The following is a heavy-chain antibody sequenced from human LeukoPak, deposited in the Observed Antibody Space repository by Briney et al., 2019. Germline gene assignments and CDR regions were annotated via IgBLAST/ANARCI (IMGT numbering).Heavy chain of an antibody. CDR3: AKDPRFASNSVFDY. Sequence: GGSLRLSCAASGFTFSSYGMHWVRQAPGKGLEWVAVISYDGSNKYYADSVKGRFTISRDNSKNTLYLQMNSLRAEDTAVYYCAKDPRFASNSVFDYWGQGTLVTVSS. V-gene: IGHV3-30*18. D-gene: IGHD2-2*01. CDR1: GFTFSSYG. J-gene: IGHJ4*02. CDR2: ISYDGSNK.